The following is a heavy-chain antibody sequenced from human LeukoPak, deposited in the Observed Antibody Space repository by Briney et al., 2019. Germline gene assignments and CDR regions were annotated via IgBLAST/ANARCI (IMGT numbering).Heavy chain of an antibody. D-gene: IGHD2-2*01. CDR2: VYTSGST. CDR1: GGSISSYY. V-gene: IGHV4-4*07. CDR3: AGVGVAAYWYFDL. J-gene: IGHJ2*01. Sequence: SETLSLTCTVSGGSISSYYWSWIRQPAGKGLEWIGRVYTSGSTNYNPSLKSRVTMSVDTSKNQFSLKLSSVTAADTAVYYCAGVGVAAYWYFDLWGRGTLVTVSS.